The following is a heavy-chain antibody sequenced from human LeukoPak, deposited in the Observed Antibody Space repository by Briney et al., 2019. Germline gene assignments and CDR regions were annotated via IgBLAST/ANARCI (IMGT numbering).Heavy chain of an antibody. CDR1: GYTFTSYY. J-gene: IGHJ4*02. CDR3: AREGRVYGDLTAPLYYFDY. Sequence: ASVKVSCKASGYTFTSYYMHWVRQAPGQGLEWMGIINPSGGSTSYAQKFQGRVTMTRDTSTSTVYMELSSLRSEDTAVYYCAREGRVYGDLTAPLYYFDYWGQGTLVTVSS. V-gene: IGHV1-46*01. D-gene: IGHD4-17*01. CDR2: INPSGGST.